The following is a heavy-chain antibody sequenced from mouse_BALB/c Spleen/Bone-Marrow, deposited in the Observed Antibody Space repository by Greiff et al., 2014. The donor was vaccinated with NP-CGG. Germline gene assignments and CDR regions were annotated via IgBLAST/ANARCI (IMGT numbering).Heavy chain of an antibody. J-gene: IGHJ3*01. CDR2: INPSSGYT. Sequence: VQLPQSGAVLPSPGASVKMSCQASGYTFTSYTLHWVKQRPGQGLEWIGYINPSSGYTNYNQRFKDKATLTADKSSSTAYMQLSSLTSEDSTVYYCAFANWDMRCPFAYRGQVTLVTGS. CDR3: AFANWDMRCPFAY. V-gene: IGHV1-4*01. CDR1: GYTFTSYT. D-gene: IGHD4-1*01.